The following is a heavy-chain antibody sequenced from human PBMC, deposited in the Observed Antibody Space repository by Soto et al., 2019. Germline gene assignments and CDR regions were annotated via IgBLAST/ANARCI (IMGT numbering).Heavy chain of an antibody. CDR1: GFTFSSYA. D-gene: IGHD3-10*01. CDR2: ISYDGSNK. V-gene: IGHV3-30-3*01. J-gene: IGHJ4*02. CDR3: AGTYGSGSYTALDY. Sequence: QVQLVESGGGVVQPGRSLRLSCAASGFTFSSYAMHWVRQAPGKGLEWVAVISYDGSNKYYADSVKGRFTISRDNSKNTLYLQMNSLRAEDTAVYYCAGTYGSGSYTALDYWGQGTLVTVSS.